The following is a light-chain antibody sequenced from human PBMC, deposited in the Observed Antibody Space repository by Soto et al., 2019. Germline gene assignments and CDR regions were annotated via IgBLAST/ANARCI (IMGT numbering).Light chain of an antibody. CDR1: QDISNY. V-gene: IGKV1-33*01. J-gene: IGKJ4*01. CDR2: DAS. CDR3: QQYDNLPLS. Sequence: DIQGTQSPSSLSSSVGDRVTITCHSSQDISNYLNWYQQKPGQAPKLLIYDASNLETGVPSRFSGSGSGTDFTFTISSLQPEDIATYYCQQYDNLPLSFGGGPNVDIX.